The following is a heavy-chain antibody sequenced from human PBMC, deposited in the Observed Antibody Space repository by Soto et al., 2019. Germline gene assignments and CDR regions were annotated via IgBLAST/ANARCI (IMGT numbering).Heavy chain of an antibody. CDR1: GYTFTDYF. CDR3: VRGYCTSDTCSGDFQY. D-gene: IGHD2-8*01. V-gene: IGHV1-46*04. Sequence: QVQLVQSGAEVKKPGASVKVSCKASGYTFTDYFIHWVRQAPGQGLEWMGMIHPISGATGYAQKLQGRVTMTRDTSTTTGYMELGSLRSYDTALYYCVRGYCTSDTCSGDFQYWGQGTLVTVSS. CDR2: IHPISGAT. J-gene: IGHJ1*01.